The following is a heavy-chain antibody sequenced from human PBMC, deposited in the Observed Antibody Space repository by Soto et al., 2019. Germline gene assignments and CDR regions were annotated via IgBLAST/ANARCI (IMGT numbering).Heavy chain of an antibody. CDR2: ISGSGGST. D-gene: IGHD3-16*01. V-gene: IGHV3-23*01. CDR3: AKDMTRITFGGVIDY. CDR1: GFTFSSYA. Sequence: EVQLLESGGGLVQPGGSLRLSCAASGFTFSSYAMSWVRQAPGKGLEWVSAISGSGGSTYYADSVKGRFTISRDNSKNTLCLQMNSLRAEDTAVYYCAKDMTRITFGGVIDYWGQGTLVTVSS. J-gene: IGHJ4*02.